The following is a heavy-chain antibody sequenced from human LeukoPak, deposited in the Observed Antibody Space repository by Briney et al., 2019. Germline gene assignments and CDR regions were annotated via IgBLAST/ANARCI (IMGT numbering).Heavy chain of an antibody. CDR2: IYSGGRT. CDR3: ARDLYYGSGGYYFDY. J-gene: IGHJ4*02. CDR1: GLTVSSNY. V-gene: IGHV3-66*01. Sequence: GGSLRLSCAASGLTVSSNYMSWVRQAPGKGLEWVSVIYSGGRTFYADSVKGRFIISRDNSKNTLFLQMNSLRAEDTAVYYCARDLYYGSGGYYFDYWGQGTQVTVSS. D-gene: IGHD3-10*01.